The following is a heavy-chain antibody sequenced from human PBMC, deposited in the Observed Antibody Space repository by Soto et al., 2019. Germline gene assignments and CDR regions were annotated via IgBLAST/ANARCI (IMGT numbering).Heavy chain of an antibody. CDR1: GGTFSSYA. V-gene: IGHV1-69*06. J-gene: IGHJ5*02. Sequence: SVKVSCKASGGTFSSYAISWVRQAPGQGLEWMGGIIPIFGTANYAQKFQGRVTITADKSTSTAYMELSSLRSEDTAVYYCARGSLIFGVVNGWFDPWGQGTLVTV. D-gene: IGHD3-3*01. CDR3: ARGSLIFGVVNGWFDP. CDR2: IIPIFGTA.